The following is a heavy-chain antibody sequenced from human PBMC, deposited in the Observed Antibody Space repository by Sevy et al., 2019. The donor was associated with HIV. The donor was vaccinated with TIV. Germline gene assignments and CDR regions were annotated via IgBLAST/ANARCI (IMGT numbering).Heavy chain of an antibody. Sequence: GGSLRLSCVASAFTFSNDWMTWVRQAPGKGLEWVDHIRSATDGGTTDYAAPVKGRFTISRHDSKNTVYLEMNSLKIEETGVYFCATLSGNYWGDWLDPWGQGTLVTVSS. CDR2: IRSATDGGTT. V-gene: IGHV3-15*07. D-gene: IGHD5-12*01. J-gene: IGHJ5*02. CDR1: AFTFSNDW. CDR3: ATLSGNYWGDWLDP.